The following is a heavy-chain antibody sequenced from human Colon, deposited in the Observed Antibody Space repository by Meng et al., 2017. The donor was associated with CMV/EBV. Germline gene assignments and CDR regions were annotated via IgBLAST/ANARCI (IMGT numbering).Heavy chain of an antibody. J-gene: IGHJ5*02. V-gene: IGHV5-51*01. CDR1: GYSVISYW. D-gene: IGHD3-10*01. Sequence: CQGSGYSVISYWIAWVRQVPGKGLEWMGIIYPRDSDTRYSPSFQGQVTISADKSISTAYLQWSNLKTSDTAVYYCARSGEGGNWFDPWGQGTLVTVSS. CDR2: IYPRDSDT. CDR3: ARSGEGGNWFDP.